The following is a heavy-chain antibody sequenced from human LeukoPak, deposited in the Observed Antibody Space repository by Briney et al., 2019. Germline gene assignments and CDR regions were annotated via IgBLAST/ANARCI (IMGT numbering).Heavy chain of an antibody. Sequence: ASVKVSCKASGDTFTNYGISWVRQAPGQGLEWMGWISAYNGNTNYAQKLQGRVTMTTDTSTSTTYMELRSLRSDDTAVYYCAREKEVEAGTLMFYYYYYGMDVWGQGTTVTVSS. D-gene: IGHD6-19*01. J-gene: IGHJ6*02. CDR3: AREKEVEAGTLMFYYYYYGMDV. CDR2: ISAYNGNT. V-gene: IGHV1-18*01. CDR1: GDTFTNYG.